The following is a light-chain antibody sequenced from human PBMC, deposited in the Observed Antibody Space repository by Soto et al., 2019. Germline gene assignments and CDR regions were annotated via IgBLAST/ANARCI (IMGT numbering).Light chain of an antibody. J-gene: IGKJ1*01. CDR3: QQYDTRCK. V-gene: IGKV1-5*03. Sequence: DIQMTQSPSTRSASVGDRVTITCRASQNVNGWLAWYQQKPGKAPKLLINKASTLESGVPSRFSGRGFGTEFTLTISSLQTDDFATYYCQQYDTRCKFGQGTKVDIE. CDR2: KAS. CDR1: QNVNGW.